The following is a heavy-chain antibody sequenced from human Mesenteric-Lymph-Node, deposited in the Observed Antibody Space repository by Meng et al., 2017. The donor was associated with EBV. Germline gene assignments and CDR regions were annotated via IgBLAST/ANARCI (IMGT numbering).Heavy chain of an antibody. CDR2: INAGNGNT. Sequence: VQLVTSGAGVKKPGASVKFSCKASGYTFTSYAMNWLRPAPGQRLEWMGWINAGNGNTKYSEKFQGRVTITRDTFASTAYMELSSLRSEDTAVYYCARGASTSWPVDYWGHGTLVTVSS. CDR3: ARGASTSWPVDY. V-gene: IGHV1-3*01. J-gene: IGHJ4*01. CDR1: GYTFTSYA. D-gene: IGHD6-19*01.